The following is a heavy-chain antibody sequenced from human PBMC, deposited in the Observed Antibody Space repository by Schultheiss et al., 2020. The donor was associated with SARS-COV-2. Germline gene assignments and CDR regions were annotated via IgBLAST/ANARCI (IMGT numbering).Heavy chain of an antibody. CDR1: GGSISSSSYY. J-gene: IGHJ4*02. Sequence: SETLSLTCTVSGGSISSSSYYWGWIRQPPGKGLEWIGSIYYSGSTNYNPSLKSRVTISVDTSKNQFSLKLSSVTAADTAVYYCASRVDYYDSSGWRNYFDYWGQGTLVTVSS. CDR3: ASRVDYYDSSGWRNYFDY. V-gene: IGHV4-39*07. CDR2: IYYSGST. D-gene: IGHD3-22*01.